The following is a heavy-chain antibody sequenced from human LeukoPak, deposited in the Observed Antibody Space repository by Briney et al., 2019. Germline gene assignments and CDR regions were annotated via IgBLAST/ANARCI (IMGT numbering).Heavy chain of an antibody. V-gene: IGHV3-33*06. CDR2: ILFDGSNK. D-gene: IGHD1-1*01. Sequence: GMSLRLSCAASGVTFSTFGMPWVRQAPGKGLEWVAVILFDGSNKYYGDSVKGRFTISRDNSKNTLYLQMNSLRAEDTAVYYCAKDKGGITYVFDYWGQGTLVTVSS. CDR3: AKDKGGITYVFDY. CDR1: GVTFSTFG. J-gene: IGHJ4*02.